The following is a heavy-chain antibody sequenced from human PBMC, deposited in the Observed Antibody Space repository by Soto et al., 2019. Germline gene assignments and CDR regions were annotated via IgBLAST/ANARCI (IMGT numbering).Heavy chain of an antibody. Sequence: PGGSLRLSCAASGFTFKNYAMSWVRQAPGKRLEWVSGITFRGDTTWYADSVQGRFTISRDNSENTLYLQMNSLRAEDTAVYYCANDYLGSSVMFEYWGQGLQVTVSS. CDR1: GFTFKNYA. CDR2: ITFRGDTT. D-gene: IGHD3-22*01. CDR3: ANDYLGSSVMFEY. V-gene: IGHV3-23*01. J-gene: IGHJ4*02.